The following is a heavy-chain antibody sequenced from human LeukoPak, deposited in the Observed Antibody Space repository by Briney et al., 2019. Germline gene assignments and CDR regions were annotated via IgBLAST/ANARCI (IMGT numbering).Heavy chain of an antibody. D-gene: IGHD2-2*01. CDR2: ISGSGSTI. CDR3: ARDTVGYCSTTSCYGMGV. CDR1: GFTFSRYE. Sequence: GGSLRLSCAASGFTFSRYEMNWVRQAPGKGLEWVSYISGSGSTIYYADSVKGRFTISRDNAKNSLSLQMNSLRAEDTAVYSCARDTVGYCSTTSCYGMGVWGKGTTVTVSA. V-gene: IGHV3-48*03. J-gene: IGHJ6*04.